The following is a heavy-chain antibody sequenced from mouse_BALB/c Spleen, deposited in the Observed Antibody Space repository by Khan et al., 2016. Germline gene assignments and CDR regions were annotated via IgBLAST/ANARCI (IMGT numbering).Heavy chain of an antibody. Sequence: QIQLVQSGPELKKPGETVKISCKTSGYTFTDYSMHWVKQAPGKGLKWMGWINTETGEPTYVDDFKGRFAFSLETSASTAYLLNNNLKNEDTATYLCDREVRRYFDVWGAGTTVTVSA. J-gene: IGHJ1*01. CDR1: GYTFTDYS. D-gene: IGHD1-2*01. CDR3: DREVRRYFDV. CDR2: INTETGEP. V-gene: IGHV9-2-1*01.